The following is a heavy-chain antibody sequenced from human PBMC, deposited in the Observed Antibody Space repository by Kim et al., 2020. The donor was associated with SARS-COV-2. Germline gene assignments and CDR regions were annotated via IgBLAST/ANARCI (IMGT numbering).Heavy chain of an antibody. V-gene: IGHV4-39*01. J-gene: IGHJ5*02. D-gene: IGHD3-22*01. CDR1: GGSISSSSYY. CDR2: IYYSGST. CDR3: ARQILTHYYDSSGNGGWFDP. Sequence: SETLSLTCTVSGGSISSSSYYWGWIRQPPGKGLEWIGSIYYSGSTYYNPSLKSRVTISVDTSKNQFSLKLSSVTAADTAVYYCARQILTHYYDSSGNGGWFDPWGQGTLVTVSS.